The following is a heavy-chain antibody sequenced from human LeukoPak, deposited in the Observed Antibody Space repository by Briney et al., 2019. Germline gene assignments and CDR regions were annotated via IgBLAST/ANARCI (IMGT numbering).Heavy chain of an antibody. J-gene: IGHJ4*02. Sequence: ASVKVSCKASGYVFRDYYMYWVKQAPGKGLEWMGRLDPERGEAVYAERFQDRVTITADTSLDTAFMELRSLRSDDTAVYYCATPTAHDYDFDYWGQGTLVTVSS. CDR3: ATPTAHDYDFDY. D-gene: IGHD4-17*01. CDR1: GYVFRDYY. V-gene: IGHV1-69-2*01. CDR2: LDPERGEA.